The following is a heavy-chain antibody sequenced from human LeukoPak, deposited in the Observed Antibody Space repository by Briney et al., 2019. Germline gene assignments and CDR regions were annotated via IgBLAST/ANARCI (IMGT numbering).Heavy chain of an antibody. Sequence: SETLSLTCTVSGGSISPYYWSWIRQPPGKGLEYIGYIYYTGSTNYNPSLKSRVTISLDTSKNQFSLTLSSVTAADTAVYYCARGATYWGQGTLVTVSS. CDR1: GGSISPYY. CDR2: IYYTGST. V-gene: IGHV4-59*12. CDR3: ARGATY. J-gene: IGHJ4*02.